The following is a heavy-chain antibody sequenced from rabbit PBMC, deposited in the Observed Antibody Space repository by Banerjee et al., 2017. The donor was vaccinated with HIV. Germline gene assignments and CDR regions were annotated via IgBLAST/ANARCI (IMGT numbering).Heavy chain of an antibody. Sequence: QSLEESGGDLVKPGASLTLTCTASGFIFSDNYAMCWVRQAPGKGLEWIACIYAGTDGSTYYASWAKGRFTISKTSSTTVTLQMTSLTAADTATYFCARNYAGYAGAGYAMWANLWGPGTLVTVS. V-gene: IGHV1S40*01. CDR1: GFIFSDNYA. D-gene: IGHD4-2*01. J-gene: IGHJ4*01. CDR3: ARNYAGYAGAGYAMWANL. CDR2: IYAGTDGST.